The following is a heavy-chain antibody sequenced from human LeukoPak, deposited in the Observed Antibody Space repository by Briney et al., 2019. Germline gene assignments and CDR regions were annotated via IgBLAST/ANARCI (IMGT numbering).Heavy chain of an antibody. D-gene: IGHD6-13*01. J-gene: IGHJ6*03. V-gene: IGHV4-4*07. CDR3: ARTQQLVLYYYYYYYMDV. CDR1: GGSISSYY. CDR2: IYTSGST. Sequence: KPSETLSLTCTVSGGSISSYYWSWIRQPAGKGLEWIGRIYTSGSTNYNPSLKSRVTMSVDTSKNQFSLKLSSVTAADTAVYYCARTQQLVLYYYYYYYMDVWGKGTTVTVSS.